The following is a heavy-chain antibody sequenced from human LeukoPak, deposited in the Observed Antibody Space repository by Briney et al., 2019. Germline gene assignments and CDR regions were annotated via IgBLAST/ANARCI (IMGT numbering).Heavy chain of an antibody. CDR1: GFTFSSYG. J-gene: IGHJ5*02. V-gene: IGHV3-33*01. Sequence: GGSLRLSCAASGFTFSSYGMHWVRQAPGKGLEWVAVIWYDGSNKYYADSVKGRFTISRDNSKNTLYLQMNSLKAEDTAVYYCARDHSSGWNNWFDPWGQGTLVTVSS. CDR2: IWYDGSNK. D-gene: IGHD6-19*01. CDR3: ARDHSSGWNNWFDP.